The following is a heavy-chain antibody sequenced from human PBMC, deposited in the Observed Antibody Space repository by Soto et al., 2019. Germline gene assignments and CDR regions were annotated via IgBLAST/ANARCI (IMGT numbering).Heavy chain of an antibody. Sequence: LRLSCEASGFTFSGFDMHWVRQPTGKGLEWVSSIGTAGDTYYAVSVKGRFTISRDNTKNSLSLQMNSLRAGDMAVYFCAKSQEIGTHFFDSWGQGTQVTVSS. CDR3: AKSQEIGTHFFDS. V-gene: IGHV3-13*01. CDR1: GFTFSGFD. J-gene: IGHJ4*02. D-gene: IGHD6-13*01. CDR2: IGTAGDT.